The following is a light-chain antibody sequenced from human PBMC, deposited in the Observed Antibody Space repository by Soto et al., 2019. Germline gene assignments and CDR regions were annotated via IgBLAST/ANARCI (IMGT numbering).Light chain of an antibody. CDR1: SSNIETNY. CDR3: ASWDDSLSGYV. J-gene: IGLJ1*01. CDR2: RNN. Sequence: QSVLTQPPSASGTPGQRVTISCSGSSSNIETNYVYWYQQLPGTAPKLLIYRNNQRPSGIPYRFSGSKSGTSASLAISGLRSEDEADYYCASWDDSLSGYVFGTGTKVTVL. V-gene: IGLV1-47*01.